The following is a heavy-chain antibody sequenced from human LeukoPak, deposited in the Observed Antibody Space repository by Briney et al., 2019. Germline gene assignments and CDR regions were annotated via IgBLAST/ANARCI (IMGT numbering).Heavy chain of an antibody. CDR2: INPNSGGT. D-gene: IGHD2-2*01. V-gene: IGHV1-2*06. Sequence: ASVKVSCKASGYIFITYYMHWVRQAPGQGLEWMGRINPNSGGTNYAQKFQGRVTMTRDTSISTAYMELSRLRSDDTAVYYCARTINHCSSTSCSDPWGQGTLVTVSS. J-gene: IGHJ5*02. CDR3: ARTINHCSSTSCSDP. CDR1: GYIFITYY.